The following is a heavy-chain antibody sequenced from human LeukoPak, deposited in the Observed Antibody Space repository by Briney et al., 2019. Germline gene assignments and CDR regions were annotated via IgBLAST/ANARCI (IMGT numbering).Heavy chain of an antibody. CDR1: GFSFDDYA. J-gene: IGHJ4*02. D-gene: IGHD3-22*01. CDR3: AKDIHDRGYPDY. V-gene: IGHV3-43*02. CDR2: ISGDGGRT. Sequence: GGSLRLSCAASGFSFDDYAMHWVRQAPGKGLEWVSLISGDGGRTFYADSVKGRFTISRDNSKNSLYLQMNSLRSEDTALYSCAKDIHDRGYPDYWGQGTLVTVS.